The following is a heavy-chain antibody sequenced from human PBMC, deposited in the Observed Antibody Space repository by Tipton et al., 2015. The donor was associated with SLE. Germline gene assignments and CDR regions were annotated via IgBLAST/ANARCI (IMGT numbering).Heavy chain of an antibody. CDR3: ARGSRGVGFDV. V-gene: IGHV4-59*01. D-gene: IGHD3-10*01. CDR1: GGSISGYH. J-gene: IGHJ6*02. Sequence: TLSLTCTVSGGSISGYHWSWLRQPPGKGLEWIGYISYTETTKYNPSLESRVSISVDTSKNHFSLNLYSVTAADTAVYYCARGSRGVGFDVWGHGTTVIVSS. CDR2: ISYTETT.